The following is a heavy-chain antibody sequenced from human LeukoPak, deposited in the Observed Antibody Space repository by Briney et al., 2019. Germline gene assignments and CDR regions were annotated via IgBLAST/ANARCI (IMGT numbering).Heavy chain of an antibody. D-gene: IGHD2-2*02. CDR2: ISAYNGNT. Sequence: GASVEVSCKASGYTFTSYGISWVRQAPGQGLEWMGWISAYNGNTNYAQKLQGRVTMTTDTSTSTAYMELRSLRSDDTAVYYCARDIVVVPAAIHRGYYYYYGMDVWGQGTTVTVSS. V-gene: IGHV1-18*01. CDR3: ARDIVVVPAAIHRGYYYYYGMDV. CDR1: GYTFTSYG. J-gene: IGHJ6*02.